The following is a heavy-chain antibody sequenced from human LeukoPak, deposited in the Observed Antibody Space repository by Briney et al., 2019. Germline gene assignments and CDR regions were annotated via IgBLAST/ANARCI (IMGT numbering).Heavy chain of an antibody. CDR2: IIPIFGTA. V-gene: IGHV1-69*05. J-gene: IGHJ1*01. Sequence: ASVKVSCKASGGTFSSYAISWVRQAPRQGLEWMGGIIPIFGTANYAQKFQGRVTITTDESTSTAYMELSSLRSEDTAVYYCARDLGQYCGNLAEYFQHWGQGTLVTVSS. CDR1: GGTFSSYA. D-gene: IGHD2-21*01. CDR3: ARDLGQYCGNLAEYFQH.